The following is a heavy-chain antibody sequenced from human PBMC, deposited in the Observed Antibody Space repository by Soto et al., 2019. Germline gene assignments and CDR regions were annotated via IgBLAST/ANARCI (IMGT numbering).Heavy chain of an antibody. D-gene: IGHD1-20*01. J-gene: IGHJ6*02. CDR1: GFTFTNSA. V-gene: IGHV1-58*02. CDR3: AAVGNITRSHYGMDV. CDR2: IVVGSGHT. Sequence: QMQLVQSGPEVTKPGTSVKVSCKASGFTFTNSAIQWVRQARGQRLEWIGWIVVGSGHTNFAPEFQDRVTIIRDMSTSTVYMELSSSRSEDTAMYYCAAVGNITRSHYGMDVWGQGTTVTVSS.